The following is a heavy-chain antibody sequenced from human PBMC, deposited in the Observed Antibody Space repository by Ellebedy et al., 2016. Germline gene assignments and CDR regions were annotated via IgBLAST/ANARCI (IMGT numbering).Heavy chain of an antibody. CDR3: ARKDGDY. Sequence: GESLKISXVASGFTFSDHYMDWVRQAPGKGLEWVGRTRNKAKSYTTEYAASVKGRFAVSRDDSKNSLYLQMNSLKTEDTAVYYCARKDGDYWGQGTLVTVSS. CDR2: TRNKAKSYTT. CDR1: GFTFSDHY. V-gene: IGHV3-72*01. J-gene: IGHJ4*02.